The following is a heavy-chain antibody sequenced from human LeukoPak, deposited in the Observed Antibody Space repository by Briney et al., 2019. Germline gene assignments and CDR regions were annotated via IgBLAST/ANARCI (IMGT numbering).Heavy chain of an antibody. D-gene: IGHD6-13*01. CDR2: IYYSGST. Sequence: PSETLSLTCTVSGGSISSYYWSWIRQPPGKGLEWIGYIYYSGSTNYNPSLKSRVTISVDTPKNQFSLKLSSVTAADTAVYYCASGVEYSSSLFDYWGQGTLVTVSS. CDR3: ASGVEYSSSLFDY. CDR1: GGSISSYY. J-gene: IGHJ4*02. V-gene: IGHV4-59*01.